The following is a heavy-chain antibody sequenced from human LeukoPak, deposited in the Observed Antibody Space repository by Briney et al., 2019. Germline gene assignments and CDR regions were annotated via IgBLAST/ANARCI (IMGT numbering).Heavy chain of an antibody. CDR1: GFTFSSYW. Sequence: PGGSLGLSCAASGFTFSSYWMSWVRQAPGKGLEWVANIKQDGSEKYYVDSVKGRFTISRDNSKNTLYLQMNSLRAEDTAVYYCAKGGYCSGGSCSVLIYYFDYWGQGTLVTVSS. D-gene: IGHD2-15*01. CDR2: IKQDGSEK. CDR3: AKGGYCSGGSCSVLIYYFDY. J-gene: IGHJ4*02. V-gene: IGHV3-7*03.